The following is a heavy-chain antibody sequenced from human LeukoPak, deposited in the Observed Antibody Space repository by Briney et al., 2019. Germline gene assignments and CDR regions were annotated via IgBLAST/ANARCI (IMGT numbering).Heavy chain of an antibody. J-gene: IGHJ4*02. V-gene: IGHV3-21*06. CDR1: GFTFITYS. Sequence: GGSLRLSCAASGFTFITYSMTWVRQAPGKGLEWVSSITSSSNYIHYADSVRGRFTISRDNAKNSLYLQMNSLRAEDTAVYYCARDLYYGSGSQNFDYWGQGTLVTVSS. CDR3: ARDLYYGSGSQNFDY. D-gene: IGHD3-10*01. CDR2: ITSSSNYI.